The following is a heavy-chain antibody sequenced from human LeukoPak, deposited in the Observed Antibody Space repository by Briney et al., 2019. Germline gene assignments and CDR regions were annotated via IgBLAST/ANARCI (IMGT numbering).Heavy chain of an antibody. D-gene: IGHD2-15*01. V-gene: IGHV3-30*02. CDR3: AKVMPPGRIRFYSYYMDV. CDR2: IRYDGSNK. CDR1: GFTFSSYG. J-gene: IGHJ6*03. Sequence: GGSLRLSCAASGFTFSSYGMHWVRQAPGKGLEWVAFIRYDGSNKYYADSVKGRFTISRDNSKNTLYLQMNSLRAEDTAVYYCAKVMPPGRIRFYSYYMDVWGKGTTVTVS.